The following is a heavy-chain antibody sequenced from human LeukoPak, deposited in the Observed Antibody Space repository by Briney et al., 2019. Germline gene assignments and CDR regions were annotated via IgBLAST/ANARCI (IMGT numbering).Heavy chain of an antibody. Sequence: PGGSLRLACAASGFTFGNAWMNWVRQAPGKGLEWVGRIKTKQDGGTTDYATPVKGRFTISRDDSRNTLYLQMNSLRTDDTAIYYCTAIREYCDSAGCYSPYFYYYVDVWGKGTTVAVSS. J-gene: IGHJ6*03. V-gene: IGHV3-15*01. D-gene: IGHD2-15*01. CDR1: GFTFGNAW. CDR3: TAIREYCDSAGCYSPYFYYYVDV. CDR2: IKTKQDGGTT.